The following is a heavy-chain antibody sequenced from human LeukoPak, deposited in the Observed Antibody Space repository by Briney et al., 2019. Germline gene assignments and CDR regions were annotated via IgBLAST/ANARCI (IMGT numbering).Heavy chain of an antibody. CDR3: ARLPGASRPRYYFDY. CDR2: ISDRGST. V-gene: IGHV4-38-2*02. J-gene: IGHJ4*02. D-gene: IGHD6-6*01. Sequence: PSETLSLTXIVSGSSINSGYYWGWIRQPPGKGLEWIGTISDRGSTYNNPSLKSRVTISVDTSKNQLSLKLTSVTAADTAVYYCARLPGASRPRYYFDYWGPGTLVTVSS. CDR1: GSSINSGYY.